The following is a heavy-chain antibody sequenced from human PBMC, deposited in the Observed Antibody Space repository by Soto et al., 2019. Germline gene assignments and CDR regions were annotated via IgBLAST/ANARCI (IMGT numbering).Heavy chain of an antibody. V-gene: IGHV4-30-2*01. CDR1: GGSISSGGYS. D-gene: IGHD2-2*03. Sequence: SETLSLTCAVSGGSISSGGYSWSWIRQPPGKGLEWIGYIYHSGSTYYNPSLKSGVTISVDRSKNQFSLKLSSVTAADTAVYYCARQVGYCSSTSCYEGYYYGMDVWGQGTTVTVSS. J-gene: IGHJ6*02. CDR3: ARQVGYCSSTSCYEGYYYGMDV. CDR2: IYHSGST.